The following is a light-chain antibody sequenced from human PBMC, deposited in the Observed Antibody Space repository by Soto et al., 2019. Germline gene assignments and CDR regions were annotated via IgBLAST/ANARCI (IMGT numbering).Light chain of an antibody. CDR1: NSDVGAYNF. V-gene: IGLV2-14*03. Sequence: QSALTQPASVSGSPGLSITISCTGTNSDVGAYNFVSWYQQHPDKAPKLMIFDVSNRPSGVSNRFSGSKSGNTASLTISGLQSEDEAEYSCGSYTTSSNYVFGTGTKVTVL. CDR3: GSYTTSSNYV. CDR2: DVS. J-gene: IGLJ1*01.